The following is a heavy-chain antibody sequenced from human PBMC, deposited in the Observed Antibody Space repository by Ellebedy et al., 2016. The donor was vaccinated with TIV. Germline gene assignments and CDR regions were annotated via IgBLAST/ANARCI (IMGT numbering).Heavy chain of an antibody. V-gene: IGHV1-46*01. CDR2: INPSGGST. Sequence: ASVKVSCXASGYTFTSYYMHWVRQAPGQGLEWMGIINPSGGSTSYAQKFQGRVTMTRDTSTSTVYMELSSLRSEDTAVYYCAGSTSGRGWFDPWGQGTLVTVSS. D-gene: IGHD2-2*01. CDR1: GYTFTSYY. J-gene: IGHJ5*02. CDR3: AGSTSGRGWFDP.